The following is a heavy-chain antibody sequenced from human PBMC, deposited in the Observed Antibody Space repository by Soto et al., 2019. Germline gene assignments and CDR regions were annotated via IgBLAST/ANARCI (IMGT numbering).Heavy chain of an antibody. CDR1: GFTFSNYA. D-gene: IGHD3-10*01. V-gene: IGHV3-30-3*01. Sequence: QVQLVESGGGVVQPGRSLRLSCAASGFTFSNYAMHWVRQAPGKGLEWVAVISYDGNNKYYADSVKGRFTISRDNSKNTLYLQMNSLRADDTAVYYCASDRRYGSGSYFETLEYWGQGALVTVSS. J-gene: IGHJ4*02. CDR2: ISYDGNNK. CDR3: ASDRRYGSGSYFETLEY.